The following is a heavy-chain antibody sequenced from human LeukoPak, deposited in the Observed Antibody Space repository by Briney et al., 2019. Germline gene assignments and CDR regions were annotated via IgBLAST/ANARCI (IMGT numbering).Heavy chain of an antibody. CDR2: IYYSGST. V-gene: IGHV4-31*03. Sequence: ASETLSLTCTVSGGSISSGGYYWSWIRQHPGKGLEWIGYIYYSGSTYYNPSLKSRVTISVDTSKNQSSLKLSSVTAADTAVYYCAAGGGLDSYYYDSSGYYALLYWGQGTLVTVSS. CDR1: GGSISSGGYY. D-gene: IGHD3-22*01. CDR3: AAGGGLDSYYYDSSGYYALLY. J-gene: IGHJ4*02.